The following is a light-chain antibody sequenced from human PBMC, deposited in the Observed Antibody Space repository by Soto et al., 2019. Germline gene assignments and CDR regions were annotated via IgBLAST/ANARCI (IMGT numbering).Light chain of an antibody. CDR3: QSYDTSLSGWV. J-gene: IGLJ3*02. Sequence: QSVLTQPHSVSGAPGQGITISCTGSSSNIGAGHDVHWYQQRPGTAPKLLIYGNTNRPSGVPDRFAASKSGTSASLAITGLQAEDEADYYCQSYDTSLSGWVFGGGTQLTVL. CDR2: GNT. CDR1: SSNIGAGHD. V-gene: IGLV1-40*01.